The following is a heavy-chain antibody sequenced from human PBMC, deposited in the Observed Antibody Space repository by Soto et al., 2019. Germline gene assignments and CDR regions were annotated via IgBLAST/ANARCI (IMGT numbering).Heavy chain of an antibody. Sequence: GASVQFSCKASGFSFTGYYIHWLRQAPGQGLEWMGWINAHSGGTEYAQKFQGWVTMTRDTSISTAYMELSRLRSDDTAVYYCAREPLGTIFGVDIPPPTYYGMDVWGQGTTVTVSS. J-gene: IGHJ6*02. V-gene: IGHV1-2*04. CDR3: AREPLGTIFGVDIPPPTYYGMDV. CDR2: INAHSGGT. CDR1: GFSFTGYY. D-gene: IGHD3-3*01.